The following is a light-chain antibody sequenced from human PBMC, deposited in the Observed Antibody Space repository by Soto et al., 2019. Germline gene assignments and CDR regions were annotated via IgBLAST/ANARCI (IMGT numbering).Light chain of an antibody. J-gene: IGKJ1*01. CDR3: QHYDTHSRA. Sequence: DIQMTQSPSTLSASVGDRVTITCRASQSISTSLAWYQQKPGKAPKLLIYKASRLQSGVPSRFSGSGSGTEFTRTISSPQPDDFATYYCQHYDTHSRAFGQGTKVEIK. CDR2: KAS. CDR1: QSISTS. V-gene: IGKV1-5*03.